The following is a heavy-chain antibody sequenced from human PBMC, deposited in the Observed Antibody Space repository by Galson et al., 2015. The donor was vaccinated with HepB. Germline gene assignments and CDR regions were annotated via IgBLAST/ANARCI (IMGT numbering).Heavy chain of an antibody. CDR3: ARDIAVPSHAFDI. CDR1: GYTFTGYY. Sequence: SVKVSCKASGYTFTGYYMHWVRQAPGQGLEWMGWINPNSGGTNYAQKFQGRVTMTRDTSISTAYMELSRLRSDDTAVYYCARDIAVPSHAFDIWGQGTMVTVSS. CDR2: INPNSGGT. J-gene: IGHJ3*02. V-gene: IGHV1-2*02. D-gene: IGHD6-19*01.